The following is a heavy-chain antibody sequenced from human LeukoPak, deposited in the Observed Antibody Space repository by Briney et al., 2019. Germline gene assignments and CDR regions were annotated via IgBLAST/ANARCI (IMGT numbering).Heavy chain of an antibody. CDR2: IYYSGST. CDR3: ARRGSSWSYDY. D-gene: IGHD6-13*01. J-gene: IGHJ4*02. CDR1: GGSISSSSYY. V-gene: IGHV4-39*01. Sequence: SETLSLTCTVSGGSISSSSYYWGWIRQPPGKGLEWIGTIYYSGSTYYNPSLKSRVTISVDTSKNQFSLKLTSVTAADTAVYYCARRGSSWSYDYWGQGTLVTVSS.